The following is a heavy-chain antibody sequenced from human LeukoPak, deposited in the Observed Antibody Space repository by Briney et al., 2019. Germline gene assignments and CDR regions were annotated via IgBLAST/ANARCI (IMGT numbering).Heavy chain of an antibody. J-gene: IGHJ6*03. CDR1: GGSISSYY. CDR3: ARILGGSGTQYYMDV. D-gene: IGHD3-10*01. V-gene: IGHV4-59*08. Sequence: SETLSPTCTVSGGSISSYYWSWIRQPPGKGLEWIGYIYYSGSTNYNPSLKSRVTISVDTSKNQFSLKLSSVTAADTAVYYCARILGGSGTQYYMDVWGKGTTVTVSS. CDR2: IYYSGST.